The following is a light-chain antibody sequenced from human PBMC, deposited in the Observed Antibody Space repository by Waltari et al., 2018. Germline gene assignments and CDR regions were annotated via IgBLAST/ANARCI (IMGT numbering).Light chain of an antibody. J-gene: IGLJ2*01. CDR3: QAWDNSAVSTII. CDR1: KWGEKY. V-gene: IGLV3-1*01. Sequence: SYELAQPPSVSVSPGQTASIPCSGYKWGEKYVAWYHQRPGQSPVLVMYEDDKRPSGIPERFSGSNSGNTATLTISGTQAMDEADYYCQAWDNSAVSTIIFGGGTTLTVL. CDR2: EDD.